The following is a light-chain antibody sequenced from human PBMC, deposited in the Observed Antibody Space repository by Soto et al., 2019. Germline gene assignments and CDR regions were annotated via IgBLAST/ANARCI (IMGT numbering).Light chain of an antibody. V-gene: IGLV7-46*01. Sequence: QAVVTQEPSLTVSPGGTVTLTCGSNTGTVTSDHYPYWFQQKPGQAPRTLIYDTIKKHSWTPGRVSGSLLGGKAALTLSGALPEAEAEYYCLLSDSGVRVFGGGTKLTVL. J-gene: IGLJ3*02. CDR1: TGTVTSDHY. CDR3: LLSDSGVRV. CDR2: DTI.